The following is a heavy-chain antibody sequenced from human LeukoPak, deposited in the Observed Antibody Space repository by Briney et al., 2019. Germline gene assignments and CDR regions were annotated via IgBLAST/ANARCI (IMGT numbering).Heavy chain of an antibody. J-gene: IGHJ5*02. CDR2: ISDTGST. CDR3: ARPIMVRGVIDWFDP. D-gene: IGHD3-10*01. CDR1: GGSIRKYY. V-gene: IGHV4-59*08. Sequence: SGTLSLTCRVSGGSIRKYYWTWIRQPPGKGLELIGFISDTGSTHYNPSLNSRVTISVDTSKNQFSLKLTSVTAADTAVYYCARPIMVRGVIDWFDPWGQGTLVTVTS.